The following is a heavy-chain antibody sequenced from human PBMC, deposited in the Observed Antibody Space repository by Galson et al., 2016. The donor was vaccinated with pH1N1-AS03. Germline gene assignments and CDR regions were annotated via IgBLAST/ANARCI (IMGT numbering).Heavy chain of an antibody. CDR1: GFIFSDYA. D-gene: IGHD1-1*01. J-gene: IGHJ6*02. CDR2: ISDTGGRT. CDR3: TREWKFTHHYYGMDV. V-gene: IGHV3-64*02. Sequence: LRLSCAASGFIFSDYAIYWVRQAPGEGLEFVSGISDTGGRTYYADSVKGRFTISRDNSENTVFLQMGSLSPEDVAVYYCTREWKFTHHYYGMDVWGQGTTVTVSS.